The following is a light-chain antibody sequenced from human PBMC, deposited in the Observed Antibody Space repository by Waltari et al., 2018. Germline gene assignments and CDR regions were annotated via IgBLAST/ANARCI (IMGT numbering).Light chain of an antibody. CDR1: QSVGSN. J-gene: IGKJ1*01. CDR3: QQYNNWPWT. Sequence: EIVMKQSPATLSVSPGERATLSCRASQSVGSNYLAWYQQTPRQAPRLLISSASTRATRVPARFSGSGSGTEFTLTISSLQSEDFAIYYCQQYNNWPWTFGQGTKVEI. V-gene: IGKV3-15*01. CDR2: SAS.